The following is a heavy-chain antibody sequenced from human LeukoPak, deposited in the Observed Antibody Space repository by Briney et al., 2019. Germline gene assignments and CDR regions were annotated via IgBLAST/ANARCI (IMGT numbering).Heavy chain of an antibody. CDR2: INPNSGGT. CDR1: GYTFTGYY. CDR3: ARRGVPVAYYYYYYGMDV. Sequence: ASVKVSCKASGYTFTGYYMHWARQAPGQGLEWMGWINPNSGGTNYAQKFQGRVTMTRDTSISTAYMELSRLRSDDTAVYYCARRGVPVAYYYYYYGMDVWGQGTTVTVSS. D-gene: IGHD2-2*01. J-gene: IGHJ6*02. V-gene: IGHV1-2*02.